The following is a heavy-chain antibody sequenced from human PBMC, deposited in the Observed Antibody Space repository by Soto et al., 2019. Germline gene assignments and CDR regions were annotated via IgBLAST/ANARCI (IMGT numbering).Heavy chain of an antibody. CDR1: GFTFSNYA. CDR3: ARDDDDYTFDS. V-gene: IGHV3-23*01. D-gene: IGHD4-4*01. CDR2: ISVSGITT. J-gene: IGHJ4*02. Sequence: EVQLLESGGGLVQPGGSLRLSCAASGFTFSNYAMSWVRQAPGKGLEWVSGISVSGITTYYADSVKGRFTISRDNPKNRLYLQMNSLRAEDTALYYCARDDDDYTFDSWGQGTLVTVSS.